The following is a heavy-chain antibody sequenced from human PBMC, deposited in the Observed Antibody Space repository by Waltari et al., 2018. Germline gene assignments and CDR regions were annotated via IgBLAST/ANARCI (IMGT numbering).Heavy chain of an antibody. Sequence: QVQLVESGGGVVQPGGSLRLSCAVSGFRFSSYGMHWVRQAPGKGLEWMAFIQVDALNKYYADSLKGRFTVSRDDSENALYLQMNSLRGDDTAVYYCARGTHYSFEYWGLGTLVTVSS. CDR1: GFRFSSYG. CDR3: ARGTHYSFEY. J-gene: IGHJ4*02. CDR2: IQVDALNK. V-gene: IGHV3-30*02.